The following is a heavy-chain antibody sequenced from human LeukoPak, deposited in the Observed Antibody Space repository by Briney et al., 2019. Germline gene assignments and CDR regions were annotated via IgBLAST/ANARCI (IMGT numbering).Heavy chain of an antibody. CDR1: GGSISSYY. D-gene: IGHD3-3*01. CDR3: ARVSRISSDFWSGYYTSFNYFDY. Sequence: SETLSLTCTVSGGSISSYYWSWIRQPPGKGLEWIGYIYYSGSTNYNPSLKSRVTISVDTSKNQFSLKLSSVTAADTAVYYCARVSRISSDFWSGYYTSFNYFDYWGQGTLVTVSS. CDR2: IYYSGST. J-gene: IGHJ4*02. V-gene: IGHV4-59*01.